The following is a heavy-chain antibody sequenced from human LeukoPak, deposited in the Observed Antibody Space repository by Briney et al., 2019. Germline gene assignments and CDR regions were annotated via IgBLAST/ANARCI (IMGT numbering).Heavy chain of an antibody. CDR3: ARDPLVDVWGSYRYDFDY. V-gene: IGHV3-23*01. Sequence: PGGSLRLSCAASGFTFSSYAMSWVRQAPGKGLEWVSAISGSGGSTYYADSVKGRFTISRDNSKNTLYLQMNSLRAEDTAVYYCARDPLVDVWGSYRYDFDYWGQGTLVTVSS. CDR2: ISGSGGST. CDR1: GFTFSSYA. D-gene: IGHD3-16*02. J-gene: IGHJ4*02.